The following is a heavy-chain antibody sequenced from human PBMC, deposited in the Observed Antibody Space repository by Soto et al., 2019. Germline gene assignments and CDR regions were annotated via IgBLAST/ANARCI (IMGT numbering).Heavy chain of an antibody. Sequence: EVQLVESGGGLVQAGGSLRLSCAASGFTVSSNYMSWVRQAPGKGLEWVSVIYSGGSTYYADSVKGRFTISRHNSKNTLYIQMNSLRAEDTAVYYCAREDYGGFDYWGQGTLVTVSS. D-gene: IGHD4-17*01. J-gene: IGHJ4*02. CDR3: AREDYGGFDY. V-gene: IGHV3-53*04. CDR1: GFTVSSNY. CDR2: IYSGGST.